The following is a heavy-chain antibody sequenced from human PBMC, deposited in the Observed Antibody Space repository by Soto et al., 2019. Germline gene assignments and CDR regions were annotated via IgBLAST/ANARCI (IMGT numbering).Heavy chain of an antibody. CDR1: GGPLSGLD. V-gene: IGHV1-69*06. J-gene: IGHJ6*02. D-gene: IGHD3-22*01. CDR3: ARALLSHSYESGGYDSYFHAMDV. Sequence: SVKVACRSSGGPLSGLDINLVRQAPGQGLEWSGGIIPISETTNYAQIFQGRFSIVADISTSTAYMELSRLRSEDTAVYYCARALLSHSYESGGYDSYFHAMDVWGQGTPVTVSS. CDR2: IIPISETT.